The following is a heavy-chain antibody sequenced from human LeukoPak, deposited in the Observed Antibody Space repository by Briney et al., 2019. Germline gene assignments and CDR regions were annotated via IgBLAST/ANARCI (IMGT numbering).Heavy chain of an antibody. CDR1: DGSISSGGYS. CDR3: ARVRGYKIDY. Sequence: SETLSLTCAVSDGSISSGGYSWSWIRQPPGKGLEWIGYIYHSGSTYYNPSLKSRVTISVDRSKNQFSLKLSSVTAADTAVYYCARVRGYKIDYWGQGTLVTVSS. J-gene: IGHJ4*02. CDR2: IYHSGST. D-gene: IGHD5-24*01. V-gene: IGHV4-30-2*01.